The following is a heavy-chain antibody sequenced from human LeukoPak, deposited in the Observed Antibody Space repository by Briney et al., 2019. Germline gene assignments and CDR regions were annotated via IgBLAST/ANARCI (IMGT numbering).Heavy chain of an antibody. CDR1: GFTFDDYA. V-gene: IGHV3-9*01. D-gene: IGHD6-13*01. CDR2: ITWNSGSI. J-gene: IGHJ4*02. Sequence: PGGSLRLSCAASGFTFDDYAMHWVRQAPGKGLEWVSGITWNSGSIGYADSVKGRFTISRDNAKNFLYLQINSLRPEDTALYYCVKGSAYSSSWYVDWGQGTLVTVSS. CDR3: VKGSAYSSSWYVD.